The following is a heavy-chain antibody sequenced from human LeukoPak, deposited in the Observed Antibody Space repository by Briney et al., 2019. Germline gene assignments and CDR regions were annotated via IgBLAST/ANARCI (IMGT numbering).Heavy chain of an antibody. CDR3: ARDYRSGSSSWSSFDY. CDR1: GYTFTNYA. J-gene: IGHJ4*02. V-gene: IGHV7-4-1*02. D-gene: IGHD6-13*01. CDR2: INTNTGNP. Sequence: ASVKVSCKASGYTFTNYAMNWVRQAPGQGLEWMGWINTNTGNPTYAQDFTGRFVFSLDTSVSTAYLQISSLKAEDTAVYYCARDYRSGSSSWSSFDYWGQGTLVIVSS.